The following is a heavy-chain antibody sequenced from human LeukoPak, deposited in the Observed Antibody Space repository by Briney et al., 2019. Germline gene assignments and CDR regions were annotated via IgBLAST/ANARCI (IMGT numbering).Heavy chain of an antibody. CDR2: INPSGGST. Sequence: ASVKVSCKASGYTFTSYYIHWVRQAPGQGLEWMGIINPSGGSTSYAQKFQGRVTMTRDTSTNTVYMELSSLRSEDTAVYYCARDDPLDKISSGWGPWGQGTLVTASS. D-gene: IGHD6-19*01. CDR3: ARDDPLDKISSGWGP. V-gene: IGHV1-46*01. J-gene: IGHJ5*02. CDR1: GYTFTSYY.